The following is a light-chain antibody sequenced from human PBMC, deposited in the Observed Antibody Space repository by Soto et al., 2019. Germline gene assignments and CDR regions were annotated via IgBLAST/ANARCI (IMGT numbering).Light chain of an antibody. CDR2: KAS. CDR3: QQCFSFPLT. V-gene: IGKV1-5*03. Sequence: IQMTQSPSTLSASVGDRVTITCRASQSISSWLAWYQQKPGKAPKLLIYKASTLESGVPSRFSGSGSGTDFTLTISSLQPDDFATYYCQQCFSFPLTFGGGTRVEIK. CDR1: QSISSW. J-gene: IGKJ4*01.